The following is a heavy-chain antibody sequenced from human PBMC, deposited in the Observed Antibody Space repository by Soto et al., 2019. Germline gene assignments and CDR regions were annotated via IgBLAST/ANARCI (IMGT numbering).Heavy chain of an antibody. CDR2: IKQDGSGK. J-gene: IGHJ4*02. V-gene: IGHV3-7*03. Sequence: EVQLVESGGGLVQPGGSLRLSCAASGFTFTSYWMSWVRQAPGRVLEWVANIKQDGSGKYYVDSVRGRFTISRDNAKNSLYLQMNSLRAEDTAVYYCARDFEGSYGYGPFDYWGQGNLVTVSS. CDR1: GFTFTSYW. D-gene: IGHD5-18*01. CDR3: ARDFEGSYGYGPFDY.